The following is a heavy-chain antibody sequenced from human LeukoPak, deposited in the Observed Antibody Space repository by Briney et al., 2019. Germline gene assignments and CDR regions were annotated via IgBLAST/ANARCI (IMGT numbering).Heavy chain of an antibody. CDR1: GFTFSSYA. D-gene: IGHD3-22*01. J-gene: IGHJ4*02. CDR3: ARAPERGSGYYGLYYFDY. Sequence: GGSLRLSCAASGFTFSSYAMHWVRQAPGKGLEWVAVIWYDGSNKYYADSVKGRFTISRDNSKSTLYLQMNSLRAEDTAVYYCARAPERGSGYYGLYYFDYWGQGTLVTVSS. CDR2: IWYDGSNK. V-gene: IGHV3-33*08.